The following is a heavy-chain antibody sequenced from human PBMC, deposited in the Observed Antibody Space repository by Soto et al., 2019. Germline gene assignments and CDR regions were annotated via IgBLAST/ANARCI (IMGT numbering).Heavy chain of an antibody. J-gene: IGHJ6*02. Sequence: SVKVSCKASGGTFSSYAISWLRQSPGQGLEWMGGIIPIFGTANYAQKFQGRVTITADESTSTAYMELSSLRSEDTAVYYCVIMGTTMYYYGMDVWGQGTTVTVSS. V-gene: IGHV1-69*13. D-gene: IGHD1-7*01. CDR3: VIMGTTMYYYGMDV. CDR1: GGTFSSYA. CDR2: IIPIFGTA.